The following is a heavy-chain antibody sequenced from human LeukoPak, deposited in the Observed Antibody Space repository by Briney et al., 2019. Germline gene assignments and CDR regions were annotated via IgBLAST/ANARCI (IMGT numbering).Heavy chain of an antibody. CDR2: VNSIKGT. Sequence: SETPSLTCTISGDSVNSNVFFWAWIRQSPGKRLAWIANVNSIKGTSYHPSLGSRVTMSVDPSRNQFSLRLRSMTAADTAIYYCAGGRYSGSYFRVDYWGQGSLVSVSS. CDR1: GDSVNSNVFF. J-gene: IGHJ4*02. D-gene: IGHD1-26*01. V-gene: IGHV4-39*07. CDR3: AGGRYSGSYFRVDY.